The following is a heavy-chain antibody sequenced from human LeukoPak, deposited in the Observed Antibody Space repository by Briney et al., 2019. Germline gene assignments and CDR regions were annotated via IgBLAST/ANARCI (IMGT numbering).Heavy chain of an antibody. CDR1: GGSISSSSYY. D-gene: IGHD3-22*01. V-gene: IGHV4-39*01. J-gene: IGHJ4*02. CDR3: FSGYYYYHFDY. CDR2: TYYSGSS. Sequence: PSETLSLTCTVSGGSISSSSYYWGWIRQPPGKGLEWIGSTYYSGSSYYNPSLKSRVTISVDTSKNQFSLKLSSVTAADTAVYYCFSGYYYYHFDYWGQGTLVTVSS.